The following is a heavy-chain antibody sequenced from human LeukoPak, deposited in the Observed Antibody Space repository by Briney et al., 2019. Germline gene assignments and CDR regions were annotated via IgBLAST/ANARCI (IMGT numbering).Heavy chain of an antibody. J-gene: IGHJ3*02. CDR3: ARQGYYGSGSYYTDAFDI. D-gene: IGHD3-10*01. Sequence: GGAGQIYGEGSGYHFTSYWMGGAGPRTGKGLEGMGIIYPGDSDTRYSPSFQGQVTISADKSISTAYLQWSSLKASDTAMYYCARQGYYGSGSYYTDAFDIWGQGTMVTVSS. CDR1: GYHFTSYW. CDR2: IYPGDSDT. V-gene: IGHV5-51*01.